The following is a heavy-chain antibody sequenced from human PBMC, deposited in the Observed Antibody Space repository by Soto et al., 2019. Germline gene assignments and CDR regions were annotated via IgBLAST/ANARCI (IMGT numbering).Heavy chain of an antibody. CDR1: GYTSADFG. CDR2: VSGNNGAS. J-gene: IGHJ5*01. CDR3: VRDQKYFRVNGNWFDS. D-gene: IGHD2-2*01. Sequence: ASVKVSCKASGYTSADFGISWVRQAPGQGLEWMGWVSGNNGASNPAPKVQGRITMTLDTSTGVSYMALRSLRSDDTAIYYCVRDQKYFRVNGNWFDSWGQGTPVTVSS. V-gene: IGHV1-18*04.